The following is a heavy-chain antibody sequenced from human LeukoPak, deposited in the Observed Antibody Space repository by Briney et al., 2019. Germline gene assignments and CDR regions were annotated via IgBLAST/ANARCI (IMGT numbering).Heavy chain of an antibody. CDR1: SGSIIGYY. CDR3: ARDRAAGTLDF. CDR2: IQYSGTT. V-gene: IGHV4-59*01. J-gene: IGHJ4*02. Sequence: SETLSLTRTVSSGSIIGYYWAWIRQPPGKGLEWIGYIQYSGTTEYNPSLASRATISVDTAKDQFSLNLRSVTAADTAVYYCARDRAAGTLDFWGQGTLVTVSS. D-gene: IGHD6-13*01.